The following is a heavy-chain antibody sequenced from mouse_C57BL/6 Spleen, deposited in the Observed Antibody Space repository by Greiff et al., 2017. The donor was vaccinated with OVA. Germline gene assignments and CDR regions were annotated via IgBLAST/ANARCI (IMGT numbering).Heavy chain of an antibody. CDR2: INPSTGGT. CDR3: ARSGHYGSSVYAMDY. V-gene: IGHV1-42*01. Sequence: VHVKQSGPELVKPGASVKISCKASGYSFTGYYMNWVKQSPEKSLEWIGEINPSTGGTTYNQKFKAKATLTVDKSSSTAYMQLKSLTSEDSAVYYCARSGHYGSSVYAMDYWGQGTSVTVSS. J-gene: IGHJ4*01. CDR1: GYSFTGYY. D-gene: IGHD1-1*01.